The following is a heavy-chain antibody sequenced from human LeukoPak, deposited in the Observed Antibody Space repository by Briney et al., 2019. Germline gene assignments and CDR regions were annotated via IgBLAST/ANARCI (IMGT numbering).Heavy chain of an antibody. V-gene: IGHV3-53*01. CDR1: GFTVSSNY. D-gene: IGHD6-19*01. Sequence: PGGSLRLSCAASGFTVSSNYMSWVRQAPGKGLEWVSVIYSGGSTYYADSVKGRFTISRDNSKNTLYLQMNSLRAEDTAVYYCAKNRGSRSGWYFTVDYWGQGTLVTVSS. CDR2: IYSGGST. J-gene: IGHJ4*02. CDR3: AKNRGSRSGWYFTVDY.